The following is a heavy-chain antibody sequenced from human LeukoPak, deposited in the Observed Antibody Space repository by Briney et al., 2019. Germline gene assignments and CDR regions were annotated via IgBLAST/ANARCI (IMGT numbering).Heavy chain of an antibody. Sequence: ASVKVSCKASGYIFSSHYMHWVRQAPGQGLEWMGLINPGGVNTNYAETFQGRIIMTRDTSTSTVYMELSSLRSEDTAVYYCARVPETYDYGEYVPSFFDYWGQGTLVTVSS. CDR3: ARVPETYDYGEYVPSFFDY. J-gene: IGHJ4*02. D-gene: IGHD4-17*01. CDR1: GYIFSSHY. V-gene: IGHV1-46*01. CDR2: INPGGVNT.